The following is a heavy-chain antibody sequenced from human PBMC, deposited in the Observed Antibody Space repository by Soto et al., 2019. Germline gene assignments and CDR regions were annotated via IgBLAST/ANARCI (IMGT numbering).Heavy chain of an antibody. CDR1: GFTFSDYY. Sequence: QVQLVESGGGLVKPGGSLRLSCAASGFTFSDYYMSWIRQAPGKGLEWVSYISSSGSTIYYADSVKGRFTISRDNAKNSLYLQMNSLRAEDTAVYYCARGVGLDSSSSGRLHYYYGMDVWGQGTTVTVSS. CDR2: ISSSGSTI. V-gene: IGHV3-11*01. CDR3: ARGVGLDSSSSGRLHYYYGMDV. D-gene: IGHD6-6*01. J-gene: IGHJ6*02.